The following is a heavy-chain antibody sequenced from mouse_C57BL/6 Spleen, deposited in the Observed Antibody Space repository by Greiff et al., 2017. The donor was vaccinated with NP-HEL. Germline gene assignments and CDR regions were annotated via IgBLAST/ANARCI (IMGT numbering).Heavy chain of an antibody. CDR1: GYTFTSYW. V-gene: IGHV1-7*01. J-gene: IGHJ4*01. CDR2: INPSSGYT. Sequence: VQLQQSGAELAKPGASVKLSCKASGYTFTSYWMHWVKQRPGQGLEWIGYINPSSGYTKYNQKFKDKATLTADKSSSTAYMQLSSLTYEDSAVYYCARSNDGRDYAMDYWGQGTSVTVSS. CDR3: ARSNDGRDYAMDY. D-gene: IGHD1-1*01.